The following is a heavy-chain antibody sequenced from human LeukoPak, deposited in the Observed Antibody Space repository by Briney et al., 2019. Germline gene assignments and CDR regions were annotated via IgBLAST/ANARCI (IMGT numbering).Heavy chain of an antibody. D-gene: IGHD3-22*01. Sequence: GASVKVSCKASGYTFTSYGISWVRQAPGQGLEWMGWISAYNGNTNYAQKLQGRVTMTTDTSTSTAYMELRSLRSDDTAVYYCARDRLAYDSSGYYYLPPSGYWGQGTLVTVSS. CDR2: ISAYNGNT. J-gene: IGHJ4*02. V-gene: IGHV1-18*01. CDR1: GYTFTSYG. CDR3: ARDRLAYDSSGYYYLPPSGY.